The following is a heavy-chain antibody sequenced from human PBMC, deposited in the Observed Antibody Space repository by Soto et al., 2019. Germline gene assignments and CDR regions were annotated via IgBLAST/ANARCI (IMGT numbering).Heavy chain of an antibody. Sequence: PSETLSLTCTVSGGSISSSSYYWGWTRQPPGKGLEWIGSIYYSGSTYYNPSLKSRVTISVYTSKNQFSLKLSSVTAADTAVYYCARSYSSSSVPFDYWGQGTLVTVSS. D-gene: IGHD6-6*01. V-gene: IGHV4-39*01. CDR1: GGSISSSSYY. CDR3: ARSYSSSSVPFDY. J-gene: IGHJ4*02. CDR2: IYYSGST.